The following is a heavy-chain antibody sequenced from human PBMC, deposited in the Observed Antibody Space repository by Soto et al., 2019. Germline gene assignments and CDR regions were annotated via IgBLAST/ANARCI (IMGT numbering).Heavy chain of an antibody. J-gene: IGHJ6*02. CDR2: IYPGDSDT. CDR3: AASIFYYGMDV. Sequence: GESLKISCKGSGYTFTNYWIGWVRQMPGKGLEWMGIIYPGDSDTKYNPSLQGQVTISADKSITTTYLQWSSLKASDTAIYYCAASIFYYGMDVWGQGTTVTVSS. V-gene: IGHV5-51*01. CDR1: GYTFTNYW.